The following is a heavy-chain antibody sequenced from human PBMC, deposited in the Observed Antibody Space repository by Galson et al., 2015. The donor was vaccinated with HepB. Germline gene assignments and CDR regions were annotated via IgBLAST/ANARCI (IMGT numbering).Heavy chain of an antibody. J-gene: IGHJ5*02. CDR3: ARATLGWFDP. V-gene: IGHV3-11*01. CDR1: GFTFNNYA. CDR2: ICFSYSII. Sequence: SLRLSCAASGFTFNNYAMSWVRQTPGKGLEWVSYICFSYSIIYYADSVKGRFTISWDNVKNSLYLQMNILRAEDTAVYYCARATLGWFDPWGQGTLVTVSS. D-gene: IGHD2/OR15-2a*01.